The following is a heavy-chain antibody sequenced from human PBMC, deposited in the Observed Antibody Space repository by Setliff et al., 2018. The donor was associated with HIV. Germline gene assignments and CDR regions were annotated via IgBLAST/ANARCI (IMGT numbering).Heavy chain of an antibody. V-gene: IGHV1-8*02. CDR2: MNPNSGNT. D-gene: IGHD2-2*01. CDR1: GYTFTSYD. Sequence: ASVKVSCKASGYTFTSYDINWVRQATGQGLEWMGWMNPNSGNTGYAQKFQGRVTMTRNTSINTAYMELSSLRSQDTAVYYCARGKNIVVVPAALNWFDPWGQGTLVTVSS. CDR3: ARGKNIVVVPAALNWFDP. J-gene: IGHJ5*02.